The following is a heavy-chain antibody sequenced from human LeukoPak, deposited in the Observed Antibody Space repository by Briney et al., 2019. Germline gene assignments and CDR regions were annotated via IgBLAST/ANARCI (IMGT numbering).Heavy chain of an antibody. V-gene: IGHV4-39*07. CDR1: GDSISSSNSY. CDR2: LYYSGSS. D-gene: IGHD6-19*01. Sequence: SETLSLTCTVSGDSISSSNSYRGWIRQPPGKGLEWIGSLYYSGSSYYNPSLKSRVTISADTSKNQFSLKLRSLTAADTAVYYCAREYTLYRSGWFLDYWGQGTVVTVSS. J-gene: IGHJ4*02. CDR3: AREYTLYRSGWFLDY.